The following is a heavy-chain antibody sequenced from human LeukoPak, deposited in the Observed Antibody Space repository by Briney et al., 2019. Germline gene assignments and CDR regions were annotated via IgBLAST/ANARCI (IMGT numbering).Heavy chain of an antibody. Sequence: GGSLRLSCAASGFTFDDYGMSWVRQAPGKGLEWVSGINWNGGSTGYADSVKGRFNISRDNAKNSLYLQMNSLRAEDTALYYCARRGIAVAGNDYWGQGTLVTVSS. D-gene: IGHD6-19*01. V-gene: IGHV3-20*04. CDR1: GFTFDDYG. CDR3: ARRGIAVAGNDY. J-gene: IGHJ4*02. CDR2: INWNGGST.